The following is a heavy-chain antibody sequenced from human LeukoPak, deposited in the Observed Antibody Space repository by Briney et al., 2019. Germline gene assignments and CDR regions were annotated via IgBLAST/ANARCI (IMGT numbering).Heavy chain of an antibody. CDR2: IYYSGST. CDR1: GGSISSSSYY. CDR3: ATQPLPSGRNYNGMDV. V-gene: IGHV4-39*01. D-gene: IGHD1-14*01. J-gene: IGHJ6*02. Sequence: SETLSLTCTVSGGSISSSSYYWGWIRQPPGKGLEWIGNIYYSGSTYYNPSLKSRVTVSVDTTKNQFSLKVSSVTAADTGVYYCATQPLPSGRNYNGMDVWGQGTTVTVSS.